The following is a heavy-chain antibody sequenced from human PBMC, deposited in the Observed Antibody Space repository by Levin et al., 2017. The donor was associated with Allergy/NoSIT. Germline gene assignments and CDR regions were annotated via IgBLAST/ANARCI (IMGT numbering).Heavy chain of an antibody. D-gene: IGHD5-12*01. CDR1: GDSIRRGFYF. V-gene: IGHV4-61*02. J-gene: IGHJ6*03. CDR3: ARDLEGFSGYKPYCYTDV. CDR2: IYVTGST. Sequence: SQTLSLTCSVSGDSIRRGFYFWSWIRQPAGEGLEWIGRIYVTGSTTYSPSLKSRVTISLDRSKDQVSLKINSVTAADTAVYYCARDLEGFSGYKPYCYTDVWGKGTTVTVSS.